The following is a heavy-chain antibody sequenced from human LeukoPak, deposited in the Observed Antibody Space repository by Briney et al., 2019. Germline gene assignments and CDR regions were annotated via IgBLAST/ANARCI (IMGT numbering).Heavy chain of an antibody. CDR1: GYNFTGYY. CDR3: ARGRTLTSCYDY. D-gene: IGHD2-15*01. V-gene: IGHV1-2*02. J-gene: IGHJ4*02. Sequence: GASVKVSCKASGYNFTGYYMHWVRQAPGQGLEWMGWINPNSGGTNYAQKFQGRVTMTRDTSISTAYMELSRLRSDDAAVYYCARGRTLTSCYDYWGQGTLVTVSS. CDR2: INPNSGGT.